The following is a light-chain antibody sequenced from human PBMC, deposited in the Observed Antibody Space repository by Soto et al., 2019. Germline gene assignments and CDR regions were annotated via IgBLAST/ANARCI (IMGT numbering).Light chain of an antibody. CDR3: QQRSNWPRT. CDR2: HAS. CDR1: QSVGRY. V-gene: IGKV3-11*01. Sequence: EIVLTQSPGTLSLSPGERATLSCRASQSVGRYLAWLQQRPGQAPRLLIYHASNRAAGIPARFSGSGSGTDFTLTISSLEPEGVAVYYCQQRSNWPRTFGQGTRLEIK. J-gene: IGKJ5*01.